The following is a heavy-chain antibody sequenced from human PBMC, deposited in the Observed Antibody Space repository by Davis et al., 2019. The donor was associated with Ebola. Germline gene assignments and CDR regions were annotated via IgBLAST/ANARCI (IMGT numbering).Heavy chain of an antibody. V-gene: IGHV6-1*01. Sequence: HSQTLSLTCAISGDSVSGSSGAWNWIRQSPSGGLEWLGRTYYNSKWYSDYAVSVKSRITINPDTSKNQFSLQLNSVTPEDTALYYCARGWFRGGMDVWGEGTTVTVSS. CDR1: GDSVSGSSGA. J-gene: IGHJ6*04. CDR3: ARGWFRGGMDV. CDR2: TYYNSKWYS. D-gene: IGHD3-10*01.